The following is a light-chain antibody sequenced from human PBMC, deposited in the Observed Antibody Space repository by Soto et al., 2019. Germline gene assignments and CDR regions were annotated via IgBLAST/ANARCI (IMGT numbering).Light chain of an antibody. V-gene: IGLV2-23*01. CDR1: SSDVGNYNL. CDR3: CSYAGSSTYV. Sequence: QSVLTQPASVSGSLGQSITISCTGTSSDVGNYNLVSWYQQHPGKAPKLMIYEGSKRPSGVSNRFSGSKSGNTASLTISILQAEDEADYYCCSYAGSSTYVFGTGTKVTVL. CDR2: EGS. J-gene: IGLJ1*01.